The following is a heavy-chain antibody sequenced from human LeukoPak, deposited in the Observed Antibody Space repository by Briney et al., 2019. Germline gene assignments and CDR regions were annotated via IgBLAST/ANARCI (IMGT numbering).Heavy chain of an antibody. J-gene: IGHJ4*02. Sequence: QSGGSLRLSCVASGFTFSSYSVNWVRQAPGKGLEWVSYISSSSSTIYYADSVKGRFTISRDNAKNSLYLQMNSLGAEDTAVYYCARVSDSSSWVWGQGTLVTVSS. CDR2: ISSSSSTI. CDR1: GFTFSSYS. D-gene: IGHD6-6*01. CDR3: ARVSDSSSWV. V-gene: IGHV3-48*04.